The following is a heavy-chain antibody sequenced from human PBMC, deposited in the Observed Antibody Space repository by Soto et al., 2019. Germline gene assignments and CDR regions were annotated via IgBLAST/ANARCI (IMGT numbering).Heavy chain of an antibody. J-gene: IGHJ6*02. CDR3: ARGKSGYYPYYYYYGMDV. Sequence: PSETLSLTCTVSGGSISSYYWSWIRQPPGKGLEWIGYIYYSGSTNYNPSLKSRVTISVDTSKNQFSLKLSSVTAADTAVYYCARGKSGYYPYYYYYGMDVWGQGTTVTVSS. CDR1: GGSISSYY. CDR2: IYYSGST. D-gene: IGHD3-3*01. V-gene: IGHV4-59*01.